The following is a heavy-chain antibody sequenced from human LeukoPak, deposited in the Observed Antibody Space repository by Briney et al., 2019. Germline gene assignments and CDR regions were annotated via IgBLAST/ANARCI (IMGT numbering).Heavy chain of an antibody. D-gene: IGHD3-22*01. CDR3: AHLYFYNSGGYSTAFDY. CDR1: GFSLTTSGVG. CDR2: IYWDDEK. J-gene: IGHJ4*02. Sequence: SGPTLVKPTQTLTLTCTFSGFSLTTSGVGVGWIRQPPGKALEGLALIYWDDEKRYRPSLRTRLTITKDTSKSQVVLTMTNMDPVDTATYYCAHLYFYNSGGYSTAFDYWGQGTLVTVSS. V-gene: IGHV2-5*02.